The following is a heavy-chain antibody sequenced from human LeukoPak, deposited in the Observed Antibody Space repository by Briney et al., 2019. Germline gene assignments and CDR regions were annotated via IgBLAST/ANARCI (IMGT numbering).Heavy chain of an antibody. V-gene: IGHV4-34*01. J-gene: IGHJ4*02. CDR3: ARGPYYDFWSGSPRFDY. CDR1: GGSFSGYY. CDR2: INHSGST. D-gene: IGHD3-3*01. Sequence: SETLSLTCAVYGGSFSGYYWSWIRQPPGKGLEWIGEINHSGSTNYNPSLKSRVTISVDTPKSQFSLKLSSVTAADTAVYYCARGPYYDFWSGSPRFDYWGQGTLVTVSS.